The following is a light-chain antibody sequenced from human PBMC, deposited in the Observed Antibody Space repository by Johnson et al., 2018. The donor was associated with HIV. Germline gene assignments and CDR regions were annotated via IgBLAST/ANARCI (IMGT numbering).Light chain of an antibody. CDR2: DNN. Sequence: QSVLTQPPSMSAAPGQKVTISCSGSSSNIGNNYVSWYQQLPGTAPKLLIYDNNERPSGIPDRFSGSNSGTSATLGITGLQTGDEADYYCGTWDSSLSAYVFGTGTKVTVL. CDR1: SSNIGNNY. CDR3: GTWDSSLSAYV. J-gene: IGLJ1*01. V-gene: IGLV1-51*01.